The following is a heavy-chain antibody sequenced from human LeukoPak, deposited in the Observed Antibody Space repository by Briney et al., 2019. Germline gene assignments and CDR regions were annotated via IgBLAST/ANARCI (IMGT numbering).Heavy chain of an antibody. Sequence: PGGSLRLSCAASGFTFDDYAMHWVRQAPGKGLEWVSGISWNSGSIGYADSVKGRFTISRDNAKNSLYLQMNSLRAEDTAVYYCAKAGWIQLWLYYFDYWGQGTLVTVSS. D-gene: IGHD5-18*01. V-gene: IGHV3-9*01. J-gene: IGHJ4*02. CDR1: GFTFDDYA. CDR3: AKAGWIQLWLYYFDY. CDR2: ISWNSGSI.